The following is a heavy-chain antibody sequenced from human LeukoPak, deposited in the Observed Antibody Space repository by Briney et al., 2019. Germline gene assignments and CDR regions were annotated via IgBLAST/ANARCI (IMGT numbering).Heavy chain of an antibody. CDR1: GGSFSGYY. D-gene: IGHD3-10*01. J-gene: IGHJ4*02. CDR2: INHSGST. CDR3: ASEELYGSGTYLPFDY. Sequence: PSETLSLTCAVYGGSFSGYYWSWIRQPPGKGLEWIGEINHSGSTNYNPSLKSRVTISVDTYKNQFSLKLSSVTAADTAVYYCASEELYGSGTYLPFDYWGQGTLVTVSS. V-gene: IGHV4-34*01.